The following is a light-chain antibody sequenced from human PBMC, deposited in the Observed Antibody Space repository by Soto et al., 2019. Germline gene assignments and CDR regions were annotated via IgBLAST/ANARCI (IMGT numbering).Light chain of an antibody. J-gene: IGKJ1*01. Sequence: EVVLTQSPATLTLSPGERATLSCRASENVRTFVDWYQQKPGQAPRLLIFGASNRATGIPARFSGIGSGTDFTLTISNLEPDDFAVYYCLQHSHWLPWTLGQGTRVEIQ. V-gene: IGKV3-11*01. CDR1: ENVRTF. CDR2: GAS. CDR3: LQHSHWLPWT.